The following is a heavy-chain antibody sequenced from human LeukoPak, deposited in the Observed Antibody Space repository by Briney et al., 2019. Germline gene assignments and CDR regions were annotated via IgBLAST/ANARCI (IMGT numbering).Heavy chain of an antibody. Sequence: PGGSLRLSCAASGFTFSSYSMNWVRQAPGKGLEWVSCISGGSGSSSYIYYADSVKGRFTISRDNAKNSLYLQMSSLRAEDTAVYYCARASGGVSGYDLYYLDYWGQGTLVTVSS. V-gene: IGHV3-21*01. CDR3: ARASGGVSGYDLYYLDY. CDR1: GFTFSSYS. J-gene: IGHJ4*02. D-gene: IGHD5-12*01. CDR2: ISGGSGSSSYI.